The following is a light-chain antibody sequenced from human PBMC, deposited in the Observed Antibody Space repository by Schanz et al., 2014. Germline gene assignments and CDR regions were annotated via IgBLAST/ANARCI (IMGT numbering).Light chain of an antibody. CDR3: SSYAGSNNLV. CDR2: DVS. Sequence: QSVLTQPRSVSGSPGQSVTISCTGTSSDVGTYNYVSWYQQHPGKAPKLMIYDVSKRPSGVPDRFSGSKSGNTASLTISGLQAEDEADYYCSSYAGSNNLVFGGGTKLTVL. CDR1: SSDVGTYNY. J-gene: IGLJ2*01. V-gene: IGLV2-11*01.